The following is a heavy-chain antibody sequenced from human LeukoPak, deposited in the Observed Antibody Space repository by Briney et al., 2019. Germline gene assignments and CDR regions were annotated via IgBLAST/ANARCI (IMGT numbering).Heavy chain of an antibody. CDR1: GGSFSGYY. J-gene: IGHJ4*02. CDR3: AGDASGY. V-gene: IGHV4-34*01. CDR2: INHSGST. D-gene: IGHD2-21*01. Sequence: SETLSLTCAVYGGSFSGYYWSWIRQPPGKGLEWIGEINHSGSTNYNPSLKSRVTISVDTSKNQFSLKLSSVTAADTAVYYCAGDASGYWGQGTLVTVSS.